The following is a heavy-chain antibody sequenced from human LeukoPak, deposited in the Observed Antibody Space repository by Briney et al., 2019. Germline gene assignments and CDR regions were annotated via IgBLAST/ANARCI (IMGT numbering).Heavy chain of an antibody. CDR1: GFTSSTYS. Sequence: GGSLRLSCAASGFTSSTYSINWVRQAPGKGLEWVSSISSGSSYVYYADSVKGRFTISRDNAKNSLYLQMNSLRAEDTAVYYCARGYVALGYFDYWGQGTLVTVSS. CDR3: ARGYVALGYFDY. D-gene: IGHD3-16*01. J-gene: IGHJ4*02. V-gene: IGHV3-21*01. CDR2: ISSGSSYV.